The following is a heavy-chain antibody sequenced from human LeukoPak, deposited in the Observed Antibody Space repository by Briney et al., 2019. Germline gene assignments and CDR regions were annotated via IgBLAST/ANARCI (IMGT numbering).Heavy chain of an antibody. Sequence: PPGGSLRLSCAASGFTFDDYAMHWVRQAPGKGLEWVSLISWDGGSTYADSVKGRFTISRDNSKNSLYLQMNSLRAEDTAVYYCARDSGDYQCYFDYWGQGALVTVSS. V-gene: IGHV3-43D*03. CDR2: ISWDGGST. CDR1: GFTFDDYA. D-gene: IGHD4-17*01. CDR3: ARDSGDYQCYFDY. J-gene: IGHJ4*02.